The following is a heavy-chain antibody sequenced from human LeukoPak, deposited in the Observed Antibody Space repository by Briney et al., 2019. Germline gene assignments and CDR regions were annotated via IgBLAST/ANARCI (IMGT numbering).Heavy chain of an antibody. CDR3: ARGYGSSRGWY. CDR1: GFTFSSYW. D-gene: IGHD6-6*01. Sequence: GGSLRPSCAASGFTFSSYWMHWVRQAPGKGLVWVSRINSDGSSTSYADSVKGRFTISRDSAKNTLYLQMNSLRAEDTAVYYCARGYGSSRGWYWGQGTLVTVSS. V-gene: IGHV3-74*01. CDR2: INSDGSST. J-gene: IGHJ4*02.